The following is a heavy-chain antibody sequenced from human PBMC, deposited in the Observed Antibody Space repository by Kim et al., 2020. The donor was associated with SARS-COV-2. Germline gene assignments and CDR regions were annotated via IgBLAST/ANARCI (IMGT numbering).Heavy chain of an antibody. CDR1: GGSISSYC. J-gene: IGHJ4*02. D-gene: IGHD6-13*01. CDR3: ARGGSAAAALGY. Sequence: SETLSLTCTVSGGSISSYCWNWIRQPPGQGLEWVGYIYYSGSTNYNPSLKSPVTIAVDTAKNQFSLKLSSVTEADTAVYYCARGGSAAAALGYWGQGTLVTVSS. V-gene: IGHV4-59*01. CDR2: IYYSGST.